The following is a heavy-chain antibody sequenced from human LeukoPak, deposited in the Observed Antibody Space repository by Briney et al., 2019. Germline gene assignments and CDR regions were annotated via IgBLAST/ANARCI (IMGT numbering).Heavy chain of an antibody. CDR1: GFTFSSYS. Sequence: GGSLRLSCAASGFTFSSYSINWVRQAPGKGLEWVSYISSSSSTIYYADSVKGRFTISRDNAKNSLYLQMNSLRAEDTAVYYCARSETYGSGSYGDPFDYWGQGTLVTVSS. D-gene: IGHD3-10*01. CDR3: ARSETYGSGSYGDPFDY. CDR2: ISSSSSTI. V-gene: IGHV3-48*01. J-gene: IGHJ4*02.